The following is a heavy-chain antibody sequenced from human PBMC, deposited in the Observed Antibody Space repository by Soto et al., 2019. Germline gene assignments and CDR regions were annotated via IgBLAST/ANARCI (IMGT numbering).Heavy chain of an antibody. CDR1: GFTFSSYA. J-gene: IGHJ4*02. V-gene: IGHV3-30-3*01. CDR3: ARPTYYDFWSGYYDY. CDR2: ISYDGSNK. Sequence: GGSLRLSCAASGFTFSSYAMHWVRQAPGKGLEWVAAISYDGSNKYYADSVKGRFTISRDNSKNTLYLQMNSLRAEDTAVYYCARPTYYDFWSGYYDYWGQGTLVTVSS. D-gene: IGHD3-3*01.